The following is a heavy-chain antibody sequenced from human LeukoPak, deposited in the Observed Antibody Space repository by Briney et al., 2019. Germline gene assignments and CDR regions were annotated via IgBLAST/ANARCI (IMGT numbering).Heavy chain of an antibody. V-gene: IGHV3-11*01. CDR3: ARDFYDSSGYYN. J-gene: IGHJ4*02. D-gene: IGHD3-22*01. CDR1: GFTFSDYY. Sequence: GGSLRLSCAASGFTFSDYYMSWILQAPGKGLEWVSYISSSGSTIYYADSVKGRFTISRDNAKNSLYLQLNSLRAEDTAVYYCARDFYDSSGYYNWSQGTLVTVSS. CDR2: ISSSGSTI.